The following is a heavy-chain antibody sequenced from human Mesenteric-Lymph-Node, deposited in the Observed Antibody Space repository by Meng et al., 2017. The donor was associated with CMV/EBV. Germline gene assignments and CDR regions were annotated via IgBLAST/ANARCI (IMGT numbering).Heavy chain of an antibody. J-gene: IGHJ4*02. V-gene: IGHV4-61*08. Sequence: SETLSLTCTVSGGSISGDGYYWSWIRQPPGKGLQWLGYIYYSGSTNYNPSLKSRVTISMDTSKNQFSLKLTSVTPADTAVYYCAAGPPSSSSSFFDYWGQGTLVTVSS. CDR2: IYYSGST. D-gene: IGHD6-6*01. CDR1: GGSISGDGYY. CDR3: AAGPPSSSSSFFDY.